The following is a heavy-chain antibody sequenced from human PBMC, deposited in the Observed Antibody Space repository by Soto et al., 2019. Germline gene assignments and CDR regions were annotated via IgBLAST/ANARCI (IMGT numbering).Heavy chain of an antibody. V-gene: IGHV4-59*08. Sequence: QVQLEESGPGLVKPSETLSLTCTVSGASISPNYWSWIRQPPGKGLEWIGYIYFAGTTTYNPSLRSRVSMSVDTSPTHFPLYLTSVTGAGTAIYYCAGLVAFFLALDSWGQGTLVTVSS. D-gene: IGHD2-21*01. CDR3: AGLVAFFLALDS. J-gene: IGHJ4*02. CDR1: GASISPNY. CDR2: IYFAGTT.